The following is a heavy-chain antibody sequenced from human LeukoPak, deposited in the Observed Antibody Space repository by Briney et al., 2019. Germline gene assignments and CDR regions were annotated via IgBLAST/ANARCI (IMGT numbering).Heavy chain of an antibody. V-gene: IGHV5-51*01. Sequence: GESLKISCKASGYIFTNYWIGWVRQMPGKGLEWMGIIYPRDSDTRYSPSFQGQVTVSANKSISTAYLQWNTLEASDTAMYYCARRQYSGYDFDFWGQGTLVTVSS. CDR2: IYPRDSDT. J-gene: IGHJ4*02. D-gene: IGHD5-12*01. CDR1: GYIFTNYW. CDR3: ARRQYSGYDFDF.